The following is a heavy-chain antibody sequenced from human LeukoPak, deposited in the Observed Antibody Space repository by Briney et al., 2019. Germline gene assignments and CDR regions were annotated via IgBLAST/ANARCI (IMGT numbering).Heavy chain of an antibody. CDR2: ISYDGGNK. J-gene: IGHJ4*02. Sequence: PGGSLRLSCAASGFTFSSYGMHWVRQAPGKGLEWMAVISYDGGNKYYADSVKGRFTISRDNSKNTLYLQMNSLRAEDTAVYYCAKDSYASGSYSFQVEYWGQGTLVTVSS. D-gene: IGHD3-10*01. CDR3: AKDSYASGSYSFQVEY. CDR1: GFTFSSYG. V-gene: IGHV3-30*18.